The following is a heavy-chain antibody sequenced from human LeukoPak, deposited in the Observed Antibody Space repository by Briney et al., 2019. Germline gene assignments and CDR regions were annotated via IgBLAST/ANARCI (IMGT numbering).Heavy chain of an antibody. D-gene: IGHD3-9*01. CDR3: ARDRSPHYDILTGPFDP. CDR2: IIPIFGTA. V-gene: IGHV1-69*13. J-gene: IGHJ5*02. Sequence: GASVKVSCKASGYTFTSYAISWVRQAPGQGLEWMGGIIPIFGTANYAQKFQGRVTITADESTSTAYMELSSLRSEDTAVYYCARDRSPHYDILTGPFDPWGQGTLVTVSS. CDR1: GYTFTSYA.